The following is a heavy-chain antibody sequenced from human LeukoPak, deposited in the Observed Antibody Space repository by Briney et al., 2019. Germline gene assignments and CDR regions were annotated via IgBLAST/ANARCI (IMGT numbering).Heavy chain of an antibody. CDR2: INPNNDGT. CDR3: ARDSGEVPDY. Sequence: ASVKVSCKTSGYTFIGYYMHWVRQAPGQGLEWMGWINPNNDGTKYAQNFQGRVTMTRDTSISTAYMELDRLRFDDTAVYYCARDSGEVPDYWGQGTLVTVSS. D-gene: IGHD3-10*01. CDR1: GYTFIGYY. V-gene: IGHV1-2*02. J-gene: IGHJ4*02.